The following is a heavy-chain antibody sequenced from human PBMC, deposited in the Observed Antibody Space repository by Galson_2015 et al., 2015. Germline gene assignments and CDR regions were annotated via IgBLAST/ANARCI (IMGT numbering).Heavy chain of an antibody. CDR2: MSGSGTTT. V-gene: IGHV3-23*01. D-gene: IGHD2-15*01. Sequence: SLRLSCAAAGFTFSNYAMNWVRQAPGKGLEWVSGMSGSGTTTYYANSVKGRFTSSRDNSKNTLYLHMNSLRAEDTALYYCARACLPCSGDSCYSIHRGFDYWGQGTLVTVSS. J-gene: IGHJ4*02. CDR3: ARACLPCSGDSCYSIHRGFDY. CDR1: GFTFSNYA.